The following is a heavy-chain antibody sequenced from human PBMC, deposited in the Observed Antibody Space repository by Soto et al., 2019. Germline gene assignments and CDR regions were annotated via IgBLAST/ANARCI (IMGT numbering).Heavy chain of an antibody. CDR2: IYHSGST. D-gene: IGHD2-21*01. Sequence: ASETLSLTCAVSGGSISSSNWWSWVRQPPGKGLEWIGEIYHSGSTNYNPSLKSRVTISVDKSKNQFSLKLSSVTAADTAVYYCARAIVVRDYYYGMDVWGQGTTVTVSS. J-gene: IGHJ6*02. V-gene: IGHV4-4*02. CDR3: ARAIVVRDYYYGMDV. CDR1: GGSISSSNW.